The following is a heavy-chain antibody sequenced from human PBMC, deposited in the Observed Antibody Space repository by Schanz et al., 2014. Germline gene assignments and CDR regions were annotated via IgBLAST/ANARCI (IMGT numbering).Heavy chain of an antibody. D-gene: IGHD1-1*01. V-gene: IGHV3-33*01. CDR1: GFAFSVYG. J-gene: IGHJ4*02. CDR3: ARAHDNNWDGNGLDY. CDR2: IWSDGSTK. Sequence: QVQMVESGGGVVQPGRSLRLSCAASGFAFSVYGMHWVRQAPGKGPEWVAVIWSDGSTKYYADSVKGRFTISRDNSKNTLYRQMNSLTADYSAVYFCARAHDNNWDGNGLDYWGQGTQVTVSS.